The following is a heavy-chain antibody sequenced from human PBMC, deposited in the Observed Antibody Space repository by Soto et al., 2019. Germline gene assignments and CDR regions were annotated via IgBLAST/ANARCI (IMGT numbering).Heavy chain of an antibody. D-gene: IGHD3-9*01. CDR1: GFSFEYYT. CDR3: XRDTYDILTRQKRYFDY. Sequence: PGGSLRLSCAASGFSFEYYTMHWVRHGPGKGPEWISLISWDGGRTLYSDSVKGRFIISRDNSKNSLYLQMNSLTTEDTALYYCXRDTYDILTRQKRYFDYWGQGILVTVSS. V-gene: IGHV3-43*01. J-gene: IGHJ4*02. CDR2: ISWDGGRT.